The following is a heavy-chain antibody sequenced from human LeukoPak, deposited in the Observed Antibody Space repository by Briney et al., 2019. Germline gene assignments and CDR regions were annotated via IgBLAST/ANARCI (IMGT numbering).Heavy chain of an antibody. CDR3: ARGVATAPPYYYMDV. Sequence: SETLSLTCAAYGGSFSGYYWSWIRQPPGKGLEWIGEINHSGSTNYNPSLKSRVTISVDTSKNQFSLKLSSVTAADTAVYYCARGVATAPPYYYMDVWGKGTTVTVSS. D-gene: IGHD5-12*01. CDR1: GGSFSGYY. J-gene: IGHJ6*03. CDR2: INHSGST. V-gene: IGHV4-34*01.